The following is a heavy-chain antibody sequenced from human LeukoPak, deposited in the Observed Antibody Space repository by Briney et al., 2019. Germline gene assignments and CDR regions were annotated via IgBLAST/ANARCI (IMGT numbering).Heavy chain of an antibody. D-gene: IGHD1-1*01. CDR2: IIPIFGTA. J-gene: IGHJ4*02. CDR3: ARETGYNWNDEGYFDY. Sequence: GASVKVPCKASGGTFSSYAISWVRQAPGQGLEWMGGIIPIFGTANYAQKFQGRVTITADESTSTAYMELSSLRSEDTAVYYCARETGYNWNDEGYFDYWGQGTLVTVSS. CDR1: GGTFSSYA. V-gene: IGHV1-69*13.